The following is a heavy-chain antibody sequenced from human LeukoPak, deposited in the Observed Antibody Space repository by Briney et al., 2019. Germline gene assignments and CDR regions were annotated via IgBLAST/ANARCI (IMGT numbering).Heavy chain of an antibody. J-gene: IGHJ4*02. CDR2: IYYSGST. V-gene: IGHV4-59*01. D-gene: IGHD3-3*01. CDR3: ARVRYDFWSGVLDY. CDR1: GGSISSYY. Sequence: SETLSLTCTVSGGSISSYYWSWIRQPPGKGLEWTGYIYYSGSTNYNPSLKSRVTISVDTSKNQFSLKLSSVTAADTAVYYCARVRYDFWSGVLDYWGQGTLVTVSS.